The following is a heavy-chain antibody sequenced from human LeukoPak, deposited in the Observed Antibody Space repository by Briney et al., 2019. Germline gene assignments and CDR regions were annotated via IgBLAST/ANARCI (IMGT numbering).Heavy chain of an antibody. D-gene: IGHD6-19*01. V-gene: IGHV4-34*01. J-gene: IGHJ4*02. CDR3: ARAGQWLVPGY. Sequence: SETLSLTCAVYGGSFSGYYWSWIRQPPGKGLEWIGEINHSGSTNYNPSLKSRVTIPVDTSKNQFSLKLSSVTAADTAAYYCARAGQWLVPGYWGQGTLVTVSS. CDR2: INHSGST. CDR1: GGSFSGYY.